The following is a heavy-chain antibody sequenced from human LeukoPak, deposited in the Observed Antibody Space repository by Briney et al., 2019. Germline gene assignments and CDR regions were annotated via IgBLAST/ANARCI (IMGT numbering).Heavy chain of an antibody. Sequence: PGGSLRLSCAASGFTFSSYGMHWVRQAPGKGLEWVAVISYDGSNKYYADSVKGRFTISRDNSKNTLYLQMNSLRAEDTAVYYCAKEEQGIAVAVNAFDIWGQGTMVTVSS. D-gene: IGHD6-19*01. CDR3: AKEEQGIAVAVNAFDI. CDR2: ISYDGSNK. CDR1: GFTFSSYG. V-gene: IGHV3-30*18. J-gene: IGHJ3*02.